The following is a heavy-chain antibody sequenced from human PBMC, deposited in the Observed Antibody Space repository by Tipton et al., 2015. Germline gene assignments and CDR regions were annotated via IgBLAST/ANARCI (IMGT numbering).Heavy chain of an antibody. Sequence: RSLRLSCEASHFPFSNYGMHWVRQAPGEGLEWVAVISYDGSNKYYADSVKGRFTISRDNSKNTLYLQMNSLRADDTAVYYCAKDQGSYYYGSGSYYNADYWGQGTLVTVSS. V-gene: IGHV3-30*18. CDR3: AKDQGSYYYGSGSYYNADY. J-gene: IGHJ4*02. CDR2: ISYDGSNK. D-gene: IGHD3-10*01. CDR1: HFPFSNYG.